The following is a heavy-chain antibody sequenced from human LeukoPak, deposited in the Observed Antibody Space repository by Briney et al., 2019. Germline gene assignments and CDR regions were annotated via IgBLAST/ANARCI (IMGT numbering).Heavy chain of an antibody. Sequence: PSETLSLTCAVYGGSFSGYYWSWIRQPPGKGLEWIGEINRSGSTNYNPSLKSRVTISVDTSKNQFSLKLSSVTAADTAVYYCARERKKWMDVWGKGTTVTVSS. CDR3: ARERKKWMDV. V-gene: IGHV4-34*01. CDR1: GGSFSGYY. D-gene: IGHD2-8*01. CDR2: INRSGST. J-gene: IGHJ6*04.